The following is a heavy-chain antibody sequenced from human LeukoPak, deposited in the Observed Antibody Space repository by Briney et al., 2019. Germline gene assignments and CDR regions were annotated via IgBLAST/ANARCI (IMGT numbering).Heavy chain of an antibody. V-gene: IGHV4-61*02. J-gene: IGHJ5*02. Sequence: SETLSLSCTVSGGSISSGSYYWSWIRQPAGKGLEWIGRIYTSGSTNYNPSLKSRVTISVDTSKNQFSLKLSSVTAADTAVYYCARFDGIPGWFDPWGQGTLVTVSS. CDR2: IYTSGST. CDR1: GGSISSGSYY. CDR3: ARFDGIPGWFDP. D-gene: IGHD1-1*01.